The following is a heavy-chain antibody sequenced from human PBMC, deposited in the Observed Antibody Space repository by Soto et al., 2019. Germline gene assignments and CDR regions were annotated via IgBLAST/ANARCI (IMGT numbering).Heavy chain of an antibody. CDR1: GFTFSSYG. D-gene: IGHD6-19*01. V-gene: IGHV3-30*03. CDR3: AILPGYSSGWYASDFDY. Sequence: PGGSLRLSCAASGFTFSSYGMHWVRQAPGKGLEWVAVISYDGSNKYYADSVKGRFTISRDNSKNTLYLQMNSLRAEDTAVYYCAILPGYSSGWYASDFDYWGQGTLVTVSS. J-gene: IGHJ4*02. CDR2: ISYDGSNK.